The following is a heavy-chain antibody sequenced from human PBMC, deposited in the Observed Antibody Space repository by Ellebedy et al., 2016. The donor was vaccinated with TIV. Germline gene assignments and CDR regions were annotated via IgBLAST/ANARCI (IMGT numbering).Heavy chain of an antibody. CDR1: GGSISSDDYY. CDR3: ARGGVDTVMAIDY. J-gene: IGHJ4*02. Sequence: SETLSLTCTVSGGSISSDDYYWSWIRQPPGKGLEWIGYVYYSGSTYYNPSLKSRFTISGDTSKNQFSLHLTSVTAADTAVYYCARGGVDTVMAIDYWGQGTLVTVSS. CDR2: VYYSGST. V-gene: IGHV4-30-4*01. D-gene: IGHD5-18*01.